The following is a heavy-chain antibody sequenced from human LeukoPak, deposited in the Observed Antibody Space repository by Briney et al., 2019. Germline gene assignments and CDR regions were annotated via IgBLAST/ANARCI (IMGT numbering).Heavy chain of an antibody. J-gene: IGHJ4*02. CDR3: AKDSRYGYRWDYDY. Sequence: GGSLRLSCAASGFTFSHHGMHWVRQAPGKGLEWVAVISYDGSNKYYADSVKGRFTISRDNSKNTLYLQMDGLRAEDTAVYYCAKDSRYGYRWDYDYWGQGTPVTVSS. CDR1: GFTFSHHG. V-gene: IGHV3-33*05. CDR2: ISYDGSNK. D-gene: IGHD5-18*01.